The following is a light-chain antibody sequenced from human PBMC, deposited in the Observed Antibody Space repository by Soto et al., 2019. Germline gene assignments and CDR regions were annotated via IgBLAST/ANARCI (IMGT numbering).Light chain of an antibody. CDR3: CSFAGSSYV. CDR1: SSDVGSYNL. CDR2: EGS. V-gene: IGLV2-23*01. Sequence: QSVLTQPASVSGSPGQSITICCTGTSSDVGSYNLVSRYQQHPGKAPKLMIYEGSKRPSGVSNRFSGSKSGNTASLTISGLQAEDEADYYCCSFAGSSYVFGTGTKSPS. J-gene: IGLJ1*01.